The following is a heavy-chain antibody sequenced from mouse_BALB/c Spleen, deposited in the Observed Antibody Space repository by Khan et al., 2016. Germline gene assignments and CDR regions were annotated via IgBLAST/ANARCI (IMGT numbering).Heavy chain of an antibody. Sequence: EVQLQESGPDLVKPSQSLSLTCTVTGYSITSGYSWHWIRQFPGNKLEWMGYINYNGGTYYNPSLKSRISITRDKSKNQFFLQLNSVITEDTATXYCARDFYGSSYFDYWGHGTTLAVSS. CDR2: INYNGGT. D-gene: IGHD1-1*01. V-gene: IGHV3-1*02. J-gene: IGHJ2*01. CDR3: ARDFYGSSYFDY. CDR1: GYSITSGYS.